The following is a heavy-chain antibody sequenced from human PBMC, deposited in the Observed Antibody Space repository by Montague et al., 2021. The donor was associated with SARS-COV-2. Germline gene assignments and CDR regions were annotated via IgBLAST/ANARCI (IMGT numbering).Heavy chain of an antibody. V-gene: IGHV4-59*08. D-gene: IGHD1-1*01. CDR1: GDSMTDSY. Sequence: SETLSLTCTVSGDSMTDSYWCWIRQSPGKSLEHIGYIYFSGSTNYTPSLKSRLTLSVDTSKNQFSLKLGSVTAADTAVYFCTRLSLGWNTDWGQGTLVTVS. CDR2: IYFSGST. J-gene: IGHJ1*01. CDR3: TRLSLGWNTD.